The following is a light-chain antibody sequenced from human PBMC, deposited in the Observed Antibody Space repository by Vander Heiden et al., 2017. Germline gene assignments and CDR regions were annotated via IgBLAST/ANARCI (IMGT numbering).Light chain of an antibody. Sequence: SALTLPASVSGSPGPSITISCTGTSSGVGSYNLVSWYHQHPRHDTTLMIYGNRQRPAGVSYRVSGSRSGNSATLTSSGLQAEDEDDYYCCADTSSWVFGGGTKLTVL. CDR3: CADTSSWV. V-gene: IGLV2-23*01. CDR2: GNR. CDR1: SSGVGSYNL. J-gene: IGLJ3*02.